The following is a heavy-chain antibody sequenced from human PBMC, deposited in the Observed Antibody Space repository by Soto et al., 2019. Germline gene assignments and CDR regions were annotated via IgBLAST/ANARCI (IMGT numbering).Heavy chain of an antibody. Sequence: PGGSLRLSCVASGFTFSNYGMHWVRQAPGKGLEWVTIVSDGGSDAFYADSVRGRFAISRDNSKNTLYLQMNSLTAEDTAVYYCAKHFVNGEVDYWGQGTPVTVSS. CDR3: AKHFVNGEVDY. CDR1: GFTFSNYG. D-gene: IGHD3-10*01. J-gene: IGHJ4*02. V-gene: IGHV3-30*02. CDR2: VSDGGSDA.